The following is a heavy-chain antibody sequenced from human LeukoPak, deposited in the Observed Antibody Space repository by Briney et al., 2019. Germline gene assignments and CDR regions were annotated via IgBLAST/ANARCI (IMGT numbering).Heavy chain of an antibody. Sequence: GGSLRLSCAASGFSFSSYGMSWVRQAPGMGLEWVSAFSGSGTSTYYADSVKGRFTISRDNSKNTLYLQMNSLRADDTAVYYCAKGGSSSWDYFDYWGQGTLVTVSS. J-gene: IGHJ4*02. V-gene: IGHV3-23*01. CDR3: AKGGSSSWDYFDY. CDR1: GFSFSSYG. D-gene: IGHD6-13*01. CDR2: FSGSGTST.